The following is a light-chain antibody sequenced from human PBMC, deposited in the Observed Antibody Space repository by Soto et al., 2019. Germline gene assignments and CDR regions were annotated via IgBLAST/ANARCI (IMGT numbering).Light chain of an antibody. CDR2: GAS. CDR1: QSVSSSY. CDR3: HQRQSWPRT. Sequence: EIVLTQSPGTLXXXXXXXXXXXXXXSQSVSSSYLAWYQQKPGQAPRLLIYGASNRATGIPDRFSGSGSGTEFTLTISSLQSEDFAIYYCHQRQSWPRTFGQGTKVDIK. V-gene: IGKV3-20*01. J-gene: IGKJ1*01.